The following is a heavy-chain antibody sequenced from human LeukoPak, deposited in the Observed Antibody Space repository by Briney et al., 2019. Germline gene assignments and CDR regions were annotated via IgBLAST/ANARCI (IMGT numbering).Heavy chain of an antibody. Sequence: ASVKLSCKASGYTFTGYYMHWVRQAPGQGLEWMGWINPNSGGTNYAQKFQGRVTMTRDTSISTAYMELSRLRSDDTAVYYCARDRASLVDIVATDAFDIWGQGTMVTVSS. CDR1: GYTFTGYY. D-gene: IGHD5-12*01. V-gene: IGHV1-2*02. J-gene: IGHJ3*02. CDR3: ARDRASLVDIVATDAFDI. CDR2: INPNSGGT.